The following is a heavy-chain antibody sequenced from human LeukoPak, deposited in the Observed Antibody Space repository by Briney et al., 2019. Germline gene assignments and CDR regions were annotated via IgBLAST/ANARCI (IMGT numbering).Heavy chain of an antibody. D-gene: IGHD6-13*01. V-gene: IGHV1-18*01. CDR1: GYTFTSYG. CDR2: ISAYNGDT. Sequence: ASVKVSCKASGYTFTSYGITWVRQAPGQGLEWMGWISAYNGDTKYAQKLQGRVTMTTDTSTSTAYMELRSLRSDDTAVYYCARAYSGFDHWGQGTLVIVSS. CDR3: ARAYSGFDH. J-gene: IGHJ5*02.